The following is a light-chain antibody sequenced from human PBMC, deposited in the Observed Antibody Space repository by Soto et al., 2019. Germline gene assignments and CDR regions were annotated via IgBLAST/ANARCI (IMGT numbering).Light chain of an antibody. J-gene: IGLJ2*01. CDR1: SSDVGGYKY. CDR2: DVS. V-gene: IGLV2-14*01. Sequence: SVLTQPASVSGSPGQSITISCTGTSSDVGGYKYVSWYQQHPGKAPKLMIYDVSNRPSGVSNRFSASKSGNTASLTISGLQAEDEADYYCTSYSSSRILLFGGGTKVTVL. CDR3: TSYSSSRILL.